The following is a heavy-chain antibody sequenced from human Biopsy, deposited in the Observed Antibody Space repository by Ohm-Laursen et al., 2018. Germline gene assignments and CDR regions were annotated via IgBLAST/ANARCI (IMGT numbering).Heavy chain of an antibody. CDR3: ARGSNDFGGLYFPR. V-gene: IGHV4-59*01. CDR1: GDSISNYY. J-gene: IGHJ4*02. D-gene: IGHD4-23*01. Sequence: SETLSLTCNITGDSISNYYWSWIRQSPGKGLEWIGYLFYSGNTNSNPTNYSPSLESRVSMSVDTTKNQFSLNLASLTAADTAVYYCARGSNDFGGLYFPRWGQGTLLTVSS. CDR2: LFYSGNTNSNPT.